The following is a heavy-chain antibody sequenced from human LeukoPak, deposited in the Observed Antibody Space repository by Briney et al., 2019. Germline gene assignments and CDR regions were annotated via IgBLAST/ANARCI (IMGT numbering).Heavy chain of an antibody. J-gene: IGHJ4*02. CDR1: GGTFSSYA. V-gene: IGHV1-69*06. CDR3: ARGPSGMVTYFDY. CDR2: IIPIFGTA. Sequence: SVKVSCKASGGTFSSYAISWVRQAPGQGLEWMGGIIPIFGTADYAQKFQGRVTITADKSTSTAYMELSSLRSEDTAVYYCARGPSGMVTYFDYWGQGTLVTVSS. D-gene: IGHD3-3*01.